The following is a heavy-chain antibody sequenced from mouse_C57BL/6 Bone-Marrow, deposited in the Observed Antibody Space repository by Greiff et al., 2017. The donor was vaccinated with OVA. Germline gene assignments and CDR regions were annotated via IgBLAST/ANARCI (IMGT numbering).Heavy chain of an antibody. CDR3: AKGGSGYGYYAMDY. D-gene: IGHD3-2*02. V-gene: IGHV2-5*01. J-gene: IGHJ4*01. CDR1: GFSLTSYG. CDR2: IWRGGST. Sequence: QVQLQQSGPGLVQPSQSLSITCTVSGFSLTSYGVHWVRQSPGKGLEWLGVIWRGGSTDYNAAFMSRLCITTDNSKSKVYVKMNRRQDDDAAIYDGAKGGSGYGYYAMDYWGQGTSVTVSS.